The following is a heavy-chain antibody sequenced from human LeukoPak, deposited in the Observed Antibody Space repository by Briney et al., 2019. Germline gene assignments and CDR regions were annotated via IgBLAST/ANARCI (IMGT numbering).Heavy chain of an antibody. Sequence: SQTLSLTCTVSGGSISSGSYYWSWIRQPAGKGLEWIGRIYTSGSTNYNPSLKSRVTISVDTSKNQLSLRLSSVTAADRAVYYCAREGPAASTSFYYFMDVWGKGTTVTVSS. J-gene: IGHJ6*03. D-gene: IGHD2-2*01. V-gene: IGHV4-61*02. CDR3: AREGPAASTSFYYFMDV. CDR1: GGSISSGSYY. CDR2: IYTSGST.